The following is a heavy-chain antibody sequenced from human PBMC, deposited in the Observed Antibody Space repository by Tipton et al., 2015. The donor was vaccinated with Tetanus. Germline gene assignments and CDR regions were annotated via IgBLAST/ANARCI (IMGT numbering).Heavy chain of an antibody. CDR3: ARDLVPLREGVYWYFDL. V-gene: IGHV1-2*02. D-gene: IGHD6-13*01. CDR1: GYTFTGYY. CDR2: INPNSGGT. J-gene: IGHJ2*01. Sequence: QLVQSGAEVKKPGAPVKVSCKASGYTFTGYYMHWVRQAPGQGLEWMGWINPNSGGTNYAQKFQGRVPMTRDTSISTDYMELSRLRSDDTAVYYCARDLVPLREGVYWYFDLWGRGTLVTVSS.